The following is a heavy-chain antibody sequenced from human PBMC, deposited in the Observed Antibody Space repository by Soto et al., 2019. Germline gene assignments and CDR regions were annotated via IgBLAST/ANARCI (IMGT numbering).Heavy chain of an antibody. V-gene: IGHV1-18*01. Sequence: QVHLVQSGAEVKKPGASVKVSCKASGYTFTSYGITWVRQAPGQGLEWMGWISAPNGNTDYAQKLQGRVIVTRDTSTSTAYMELRSLISDDTVVYYCARGRYGDYWGQGALVTVSS. CDR3: ARGRYGDY. CDR1: GYTFTSYG. J-gene: IGHJ4*02. D-gene: IGHD1-1*01. CDR2: ISAPNGNT.